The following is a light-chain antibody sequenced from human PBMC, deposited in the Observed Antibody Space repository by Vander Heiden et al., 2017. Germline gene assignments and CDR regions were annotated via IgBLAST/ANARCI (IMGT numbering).Light chain of an antibody. CDR2: AAS. Sequence: DIQMTQSPSSLSASVGDRVTITCRASQSISNYLNWYQQKPGKAPKLLIYAASSLQSGVPSRFSGSGSGPDFTLTISSLQPEDFATYYCQQSDSTPPYTFGQGTKLEIK. CDR3: QQSDSTPPYT. V-gene: IGKV1-39*01. J-gene: IGKJ2*01. CDR1: QSISNY.